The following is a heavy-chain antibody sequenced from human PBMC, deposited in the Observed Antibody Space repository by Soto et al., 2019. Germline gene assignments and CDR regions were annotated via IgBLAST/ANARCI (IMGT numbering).Heavy chain of an antibody. D-gene: IGHD2-15*01. CDR3: ARRPYCSDGSCYLGFCY. Sequence: QVQLQQWGAGLLKPSETLSLTCAVYGGSFSGYYWSWIRQPPGRGLEWLGEINHSGSTNYNPSLNSRVSISEDPSHSQLSLKLSSLTAADTAVYYCARRPYCSDGSCYLGFCYWGQGTLVTVSS. J-gene: IGHJ4*02. CDR1: GGSFSGYY. CDR2: INHSGST. V-gene: IGHV4-34*01.